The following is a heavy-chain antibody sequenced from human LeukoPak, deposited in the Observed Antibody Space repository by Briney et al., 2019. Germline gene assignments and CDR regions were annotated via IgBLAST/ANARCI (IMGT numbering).Heavy chain of an antibody. D-gene: IGHD3-3*01. CDR1: GGSISSNNYY. V-gene: IGHV4-39*07. J-gene: IGHJ3*02. CDR3: ARAQITIFGVASLRGAFDI. Sequence: SETLSLICTVSGGSISSNNYYWGWIRQPPGKGLEWIGSIYNSGITYYNPSLKSRVTMSVDTSKNQFSLKLSSVTAADTAVYYCARAQITIFGVASLRGAFDIWGQGTMVTVSS. CDR2: IYNSGIT.